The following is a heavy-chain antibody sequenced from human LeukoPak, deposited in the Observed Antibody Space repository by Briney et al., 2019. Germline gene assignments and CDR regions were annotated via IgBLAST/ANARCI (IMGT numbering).Heavy chain of an antibody. J-gene: IGHJ3*02. CDR3: ARDRPHDAFDI. V-gene: IGHV5-51*01. Sequence: GESLKISCKGSGYSFTNYWIGWVRQMPGKGLEWMGIIYPGGSDTRYSPSFQGQVTISADKSISTAYLQWSSLKASDTAIYYCARDRPHDAFDIWGQGTMVIVSS. CDR2: IYPGGSDT. CDR1: GYSFTNYW.